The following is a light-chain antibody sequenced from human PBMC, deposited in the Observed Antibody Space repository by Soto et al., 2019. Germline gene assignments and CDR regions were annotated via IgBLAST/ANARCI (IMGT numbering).Light chain of an antibody. CDR3: QQSSNSPMYT. V-gene: IGKV1-39*01. CDR1: QSIAYY. J-gene: IGKJ2*01. Sequence: DIQMTQSPSSLSASVGDRVTITCRASQSIAYYLNWFQQKPGKAPKLLIYAASSLQSGVPSRFSGSGSGTDFTLTIRSLQPEDFATYYCQQSSNSPMYTFGQGTKLYVK. CDR2: AAS.